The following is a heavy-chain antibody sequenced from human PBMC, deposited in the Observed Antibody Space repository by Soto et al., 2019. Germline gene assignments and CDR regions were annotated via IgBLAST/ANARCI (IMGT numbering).Heavy chain of an antibody. V-gene: IGHV1-69*04. CDR2: IIPILGIA. CDR3: AREGLVLVPTTVNSDYYYYAMDV. J-gene: IGHJ6*02. D-gene: IGHD2-2*01. Sequence: SVKVSCKASGGTFSSYTISWVRQAPGQGLEWMGRIIPILGIANYAQKFQGRVTITADKSTNTAYMELSSLRSEDTAVYYCAREGLVLVPTTVNSDYYYYAMDVWGQGTTVTVSS. CDR1: GGTFSSYT.